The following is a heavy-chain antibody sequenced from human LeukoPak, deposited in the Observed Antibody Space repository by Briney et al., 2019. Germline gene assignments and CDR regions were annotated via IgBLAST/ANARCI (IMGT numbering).Heavy chain of an antibody. CDR1: GGSFSGYY. V-gene: IGHV4-34*01. CDR3: AISSTVYMDV. J-gene: IGHJ6*03. Sequence: SETLSLTCAVYGGSFSGYYWSWIRQPPGKGLEWIGEINHSGSTNYNPSLKSRVTISVDTSKNQFSLKLSSVTAADTAVYYCAISSTVYMDVWGKGTTVTVSS. CDR2: INHSGST. D-gene: IGHD4-17*01.